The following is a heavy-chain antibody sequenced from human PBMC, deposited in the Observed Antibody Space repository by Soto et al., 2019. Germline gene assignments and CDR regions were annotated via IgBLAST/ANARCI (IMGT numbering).Heavy chain of an antibody. CDR3: ARYRLWSSGYYPKDAFDI. CDR2: IIPIFGTA. Sequence: SVKVSCKASGGTFSSYAISWVRQAPGQGLEWMGGIIPIFGTANYAQKFQGRVTITADESTSTAYMELSSLRSEDTAVYYCARYRLWSSGYYPKDAFDIWGQGTMVTV. J-gene: IGHJ3*02. V-gene: IGHV1-69*13. CDR1: GGTFSSYA. D-gene: IGHD3-22*01.